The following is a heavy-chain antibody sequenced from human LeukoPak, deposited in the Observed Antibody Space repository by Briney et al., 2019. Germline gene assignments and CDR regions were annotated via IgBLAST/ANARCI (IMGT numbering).Heavy chain of an antibody. J-gene: IGHJ4*02. Sequence: GGSLRLSCGASGFSFSSYWMHWVRQAPGKGLMWVSRVNNDGSSTTYADSVEGRFTISRDNARKTLYLQMNSLGAEDTAVYYCARSSYPSYFDYWGQGTLVTVSS. V-gene: IGHV3-74*01. CDR2: VNNDGSST. CDR3: ARSSYPSYFDY. CDR1: GFSFSSYW. D-gene: IGHD6-19*01.